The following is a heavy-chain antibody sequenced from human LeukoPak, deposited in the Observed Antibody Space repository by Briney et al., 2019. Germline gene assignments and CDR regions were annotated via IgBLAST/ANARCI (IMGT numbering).Heavy chain of an antibody. CDR2: ISGYNGNT. V-gene: IGHV1-18*01. CDR3: ARDLKMAYSSGRYSWGIGSSNDY. CDR1: GYTFTSYG. J-gene: IGHJ4*02. Sequence: ASVKVSCKASGYTFTSYGISWVRQAPGQGLEWMGWISGYNGNTNYAQKFQGRVTMTRDTSTSTAYMELRSLRSDDTAVYYCARDLKMAYSSGRYSWGIGSSNDYWGQGTLVTVSS. D-gene: IGHD6-19*01.